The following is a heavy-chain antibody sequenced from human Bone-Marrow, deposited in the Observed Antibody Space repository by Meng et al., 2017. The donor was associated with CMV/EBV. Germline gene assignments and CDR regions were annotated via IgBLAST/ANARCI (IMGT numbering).Heavy chain of an antibody. CDR2: IYSGGSK. V-gene: IGHV3-66*02. J-gene: IGHJ5*02. CDR1: GFSVRHNY. D-gene: IGHD4-11*01. CDR3: VRELNDYTNWFDP. Sequence: SCAASGFSVRHNYMSWVRQAPGKGLEWVSVIYSGGSKYYADSVKGRFTVSRDNSKNTLYLQMNSLRPEDTALYYCVRELNDYTNWFDPWGQGTLVTVSS.